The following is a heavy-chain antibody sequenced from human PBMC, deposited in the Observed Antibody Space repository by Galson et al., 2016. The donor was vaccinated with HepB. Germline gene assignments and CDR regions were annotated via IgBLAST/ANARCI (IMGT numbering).Heavy chain of an antibody. CDR3: ARRHEYCPPVGCSVDY. CDR1: GFTFSTSA. V-gene: IGHV3-30-3*01. Sequence: SLRLSCAASGFTFSTSAVHWVRQAPGKGLEWVAVISSDGSNQFYADSVTGRFTISRDNSNNMLFLQMSSLTEDDTAVYYCARRHEYCPPVGCSVDYWGQGTLVSVSS. J-gene: IGHJ4*02. D-gene: IGHD2/OR15-2a*01. CDR2: ISSDGSNQ.